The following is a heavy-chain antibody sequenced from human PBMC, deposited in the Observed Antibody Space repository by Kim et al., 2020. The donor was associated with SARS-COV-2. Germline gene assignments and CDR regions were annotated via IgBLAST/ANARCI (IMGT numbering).Heavy chain of an antibody. CDR3: ARVSNSGTGYSSSWYGDYFDY. CDR2: TYYRSKWYN. Sequence: SQTLSLTCAISGDSVSSNSAAWNWIRQSPSRGLEWLGRTYYRSKWYNDYAVSVKSRITINPDTSKNQFSLQLNSVTPEDTAVYYCARVSNSGTGYSSSWYGDYFDYWGQGTLVTVSS. CDR1: GDSVSSNSAA. D-gene: IGHD6-13*01. V-gene: IGHV6-1*01. J-gene: IGHJ4*02.